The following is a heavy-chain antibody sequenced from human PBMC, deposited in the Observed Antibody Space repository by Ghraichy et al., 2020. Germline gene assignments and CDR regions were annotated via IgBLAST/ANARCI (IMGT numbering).Heavy chain of an antibody. CDR3: AKLAGGYSSSPGAFDI. D-gene: IGHD6-13*01. V-gene: IGHV3-30*18. J-gene: IGHJ3*02. Sequence: GGSLRHSCAASGFTFSSYGMHWVRQAPGKGLEWVAVISYDGSNKYYADSVKGRFTISRDNSKNTLYLQMNSLRAEDTAVYYCAKLAGGYSSSPGAFDIWGQGTMVTVSS. CDR2: ISYDGSNK. CDR1: GFTFSSYG.